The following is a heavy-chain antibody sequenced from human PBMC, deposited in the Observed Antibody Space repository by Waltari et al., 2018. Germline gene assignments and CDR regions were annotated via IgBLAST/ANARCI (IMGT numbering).Heavy chain of an antibody. CDR3: ARGGYWRLDV. D-gene: IGHD1-1*01. V-gene: IGHV4-4*02. J-gene: IGHJ6*04. Sequence: QLQLQESGPGLVKPSGTLSLTCAVSGGSISSVHWWTWVRRPPGKGLECIGEIYHSGSTNYSPSLKSRVTISVDKSKNLFSLNLNSVTAADTAVYYCARGGYWRLDVWGTGTTITVSS. CDR1: GGSISSVHW. CDR2: IYHSGST.